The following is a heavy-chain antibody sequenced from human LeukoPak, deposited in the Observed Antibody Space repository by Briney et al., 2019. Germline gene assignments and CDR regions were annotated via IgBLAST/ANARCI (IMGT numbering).Heavy chain of an antibody. CDR3: AKDYYDSSGYPPLDAFDI. J-gene: IGHJ3*02. CDR1: GLTFSSYA. CDR2: ISGSGGST. Sequence: GGSLRLSCAASGLTFSSYAMSWVRQAPGKGLEWVSAISGSGGSTYYADSVKGRFTISRDNSKNTLYLQMNSLRAEDTAVYYCAKDYYDSSGYPPLDAFDIWGQGTMVTVSS. D-gene: IGHD3-22*01. V-gene: IGHV3-23*01.